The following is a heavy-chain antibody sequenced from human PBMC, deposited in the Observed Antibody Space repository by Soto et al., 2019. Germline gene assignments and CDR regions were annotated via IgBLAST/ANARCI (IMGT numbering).Heavy chain of an antibody. J-gene: IGHJ6*02. D-gene: IGHD3-9*01. CDR1: GFTFSSYS. CDR2: ISSSSSYI. V-gene: IGHV3-21*01. Sequence: PGGSLRLSCAASGFTFSSYSMNWVRQAPGKGLEWVSSISSSSSYIYYADSVKGRFTISRDNAKNSLYLQMNSLRAEDTAVYYCAKSYDILTGYLLLGMDVWGQGTTVTVSS. CDR3: AKSYDILTGYLLLGMDV.